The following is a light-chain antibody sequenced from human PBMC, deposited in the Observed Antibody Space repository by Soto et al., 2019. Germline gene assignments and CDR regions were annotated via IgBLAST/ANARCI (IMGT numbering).Light chain of an antibody. V-gene: IGKV3-15*01. Sequence: ETVLTQSPGTLSLSPGERAILSCRASQSVSNSYLAWYQQKPGLAPRLLIYGASTRATGIPARFSGSGSGTEFTLTISSLQSEDFAVFYCQQFNDWPWTFGQGTKVDIK. CDR1: QSVSNSY. CDR3: QQFNDWPWT. CDR2: GAS. J-gene: IGKJ1*01.